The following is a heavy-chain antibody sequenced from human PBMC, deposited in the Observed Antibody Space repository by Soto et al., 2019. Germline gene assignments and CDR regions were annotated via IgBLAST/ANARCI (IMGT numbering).Heavy chain of an antibody. J-gene: IGHJ4*02. D-gene: IGHD3-16*01. CDR1: GASMNNYY. Sequence: QVQLQEWGPGLVKPSATLSLTCTVSGASMNNYYGSWVRQPPGKALERIGYMYYSGGSNSNPSLKGRVTTSVDTTKNQISLKLTSVTAADTAVYYCVRSGHSFGGVMWGQGTLVTVSS. V-gene: IGHV4-59*01. CDR2: MYYSGGS. CDR3: VRSGHSFGGVM.